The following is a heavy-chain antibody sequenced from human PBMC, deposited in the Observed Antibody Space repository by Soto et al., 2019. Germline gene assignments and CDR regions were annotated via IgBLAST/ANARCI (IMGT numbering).Heavy chain of an antibody. J-gene: IGHJ4*02. CDR3: ARDSSEYYGSGSYLGY. D-gene: IGHD3-10*01. CDR2: ISAYNGNT. Sequence: ASGKVSCKASGYTFTSYGISWVRQAPGQGLEWMGWISAYNGNTNYAQKLQGRVTMTTDTSTSTAYMELRSLRSDDTAVYYCARDSSEYYGSGSYLGYWGQGTLVTVSS. V-gene: IGHV1-18*04. CDR1: GYTFTSYG.